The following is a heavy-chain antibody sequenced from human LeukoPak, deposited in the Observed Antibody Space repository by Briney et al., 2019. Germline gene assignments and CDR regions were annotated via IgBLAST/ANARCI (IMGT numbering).Heavy chain of an antibody. J-gene: IGHJ4*02. CDR3: TRSSSSWYVDFDY. D-gene: IGHD6-13*01. CDR2: IRSKAYGGTT. V-gene: IGHV3-49*03. Sequence: GGSLRLSCTASGFTFGDYAMSWFRQAPGKGLEWVGFIRSKAYGGTTEYAASVKGRFTISRDDSKSIAYLQMNSLKTEDTAVYYCTRSSSSWYVDFDYWGQGTLVTVSS. CDR1: GFTFGDYA.